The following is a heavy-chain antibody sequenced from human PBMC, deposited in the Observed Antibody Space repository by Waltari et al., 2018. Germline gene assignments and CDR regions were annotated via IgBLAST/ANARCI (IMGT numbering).Heavy chain of an antibody. CDR2: IWSDETNK. V-gene: IGHV3-30*02. CDR1: GFTFSHPG. CDR3: AKGPDSSGYYSNWFDP. D-gene: IGHD3-22*01. J-gene: IGHJ5*02. Sequence: QVQLVESGGGVVQPGGSLGLSCSASGFTFSHPGIPWVRQAPGKGLELVAFIWSDETNKHYADSVQGRFTISRDNSKNTVFLQMNSLRTEDTAVYYCAKGPDSSGYYSNWFDPWGQGTLVIVSS.